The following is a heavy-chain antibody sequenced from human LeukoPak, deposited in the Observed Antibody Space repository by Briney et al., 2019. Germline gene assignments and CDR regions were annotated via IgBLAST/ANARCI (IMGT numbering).Heavy chain of an antibody. CDR1: GFTFSSYA. D-gene: IGHD3-9*01. J-gene: IGHJ4*02. CDR3: AHLGYDILTGYYN. Sequence: PGGSLRLSCAASGFTFSSYALSWVRQAPGKGLVWVSTISAGGGYTYYADSVKGRFTISRDNSKNMLYLQMNSLRAEDTAVYYCAHLGYDILTGYYNWGQGTLVFVSS. V-gene: IGHV3-23*01. CDR2: ISAGGGYT.